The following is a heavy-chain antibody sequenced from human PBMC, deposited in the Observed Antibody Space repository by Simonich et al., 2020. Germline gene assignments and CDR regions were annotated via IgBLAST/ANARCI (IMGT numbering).Heavy chain of an antibody. CDR2: NFPTMSIE. CDR3: ARTNTMRELDTMVRGVDYFDY. V-gene: IGHV1-69*17. Sequence: QVQLVQSGAEVKKPGSSVKVSCKAAGGTFSSYAISWVRQAPGQGLAWMGVNFPTMSIENHAQKYKGRATITADKSTSTAYKELSSLRSKDTAVYYCARTNTMRELDTMVRGVDYFDYWGQGTLVTVSS. CDR1: GGTFSSYA. D-gene: IGHD3-10*01. J-gene: IGHJ4*02.